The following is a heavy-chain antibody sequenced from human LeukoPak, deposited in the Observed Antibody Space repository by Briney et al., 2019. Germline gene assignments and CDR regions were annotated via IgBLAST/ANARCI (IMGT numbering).Heavy chain of an antibody. Sequence: ASVKVSCKASGGTFSSYAISWVRQAPGQGLECMGGIIPIFGTANYAQKFQGRVTITADESTSTAYMELSSLRSEDTAVYYCARDGGTAYDLHAFDIWGQGTMVTVSS. CDR2: IIPIFGTA. CDR3: ARDGGTAYDLHAFDI. CDR1: GGTFSSYA. J-gene: IGHJ3*02. V-gene: IGHV1-69*13. D-gene: IGHD1-1*01.